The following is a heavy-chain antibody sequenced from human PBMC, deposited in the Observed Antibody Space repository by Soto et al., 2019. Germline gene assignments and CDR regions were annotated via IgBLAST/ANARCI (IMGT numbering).Heavy chain of an antibody. J-gene: IGHJ5*02. Sequence: QVQLVQSGAEVKKPGASVTVSCKASGYAFTNYGITWVRQAPGQGLEWMGWISGYNGNTNYAQKLQGRVTMTKDTSTSTAYMELRSLRSDDTAVYYCARGPFTTVSSPAFSWGQGTLLTVSS. CDR2: ISGYNGNT. D-gene: IGHD4-17*01. V-gene: IGHV1-18*01. CDR1: GYAFTNYG. CDR3: ARGPFTTVSSPAFS.